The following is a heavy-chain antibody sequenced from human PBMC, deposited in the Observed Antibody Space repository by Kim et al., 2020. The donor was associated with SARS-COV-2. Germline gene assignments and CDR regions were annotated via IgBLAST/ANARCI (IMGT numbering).Heavy chain of an antibody. D-gene: IGHD3-10*01. V-gene: IGHV3-74*01. Sequence: ADSVNGRFTTSTDNANNVVYLQMNSLRAEDTAVYYCTRGLSASGRYTFDYWGQGTLVTVSS. J-gene: IGHJ4*02. CDR3: TRGLSASGRYTFDY.